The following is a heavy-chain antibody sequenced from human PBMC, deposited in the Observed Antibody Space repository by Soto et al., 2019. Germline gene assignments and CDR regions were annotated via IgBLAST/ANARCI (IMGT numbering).Heavy chain of an antibody. CDR3: ARDVSPGSSSLYLDAFDI. D-gene: IGHD6-13*01. J-gene: IGHJ3*02. Sequence: EVHLEESGGGLVQPGGSLRLSCAASGFTLSMYWMTWVRQAPGRGLEWVANIKQDGSKKSYLDSVRGRFTISRDKVMNSLYLQMDSLRAEDTALYYCARDVSPGSSSLYLDAFDIWGQGTMVIVSS. V-gene: IGHV3-7*05. CDR1: GFTLSMYW. CDR2: IKQDGSKK.